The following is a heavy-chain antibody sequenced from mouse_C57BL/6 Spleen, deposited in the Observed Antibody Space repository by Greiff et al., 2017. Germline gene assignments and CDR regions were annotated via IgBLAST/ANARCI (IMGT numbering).Heavy chain of an antibody. CDR1: GFTFTDYY. Sequence: EVKLVESGGGLVQPGGSLSLSCAASGFTFTDYYMSWVRQPPGKALEWLGFIRNKANGYTTEYSASVKGRFTISRDNSQSSLYLQMNALRAEDSANYYCARYSYDYGGRYFDVWGTGTTVTVSS. CDR2: IRNKANGYTT. J-gene: IGHJ1*03. CDR3: ARYSYDYGGRYFDV. V-gene: IGHV7-3*01. D-gene: IGHD2-4*01.